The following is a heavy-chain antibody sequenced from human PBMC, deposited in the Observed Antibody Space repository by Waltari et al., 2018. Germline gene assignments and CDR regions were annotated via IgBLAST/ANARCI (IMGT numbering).Heavy chain of an antibody. D-gene: IGHD6-25*01. CDR3: VHYSSEFLGDC. CDR2: IKTYGIIT. Sequence: QLVESGGGLVQPGGSLKLSCAASGFTFSNYWLHWVRQAPGKGLLSVAHIKTYGIITNYAVSVKGRFTIARDNAKNALFLQMNSLRAEDTALYYCVHYSSEFLGDCWGRGTLVTVSS. CDR1: GFTFSNYW. V-gene: IGHV3-74*01. J-gene: IGHJ4*02.